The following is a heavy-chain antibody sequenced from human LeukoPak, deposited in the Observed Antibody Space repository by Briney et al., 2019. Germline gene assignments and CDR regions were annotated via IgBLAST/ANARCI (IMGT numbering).Heavy chain of an antibody. CDR2: ISGGGST. D-gene: IGHD3-22*01. CDR3: ARGGDTIGSIRSPFDI. CDR1: GFTFSSYE. V-gene: IGHV3-53*01. Sequence: PGGSLTLSCAASGFTFSSYEMNWVRQAPGKGLEWVSAISGGGSTYYADSVTGRFIISRDNSKNTVYLQLNSLRAEDTAVYDCARGGDTIGSIRSPFDIWGGEPMIAVSS. J-gene: IGHJ3*02.